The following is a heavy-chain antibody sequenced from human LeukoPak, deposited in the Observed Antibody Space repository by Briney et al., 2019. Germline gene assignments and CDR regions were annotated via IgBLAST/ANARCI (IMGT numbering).Heavy chain of an antibody. D-gene: IGHD3-3*01. V-gene: IGHV1-8*03. Sequence: ASVKVSCKASGYTFNNYEINWVRQAAGQGLEWMGWINPNSSNTAYAQKLQGRVTITRDTSISTAYLELSSLRSEDTAVYYCARGLGITLFGVVIGYQMDVWGLGATVTVSS. CDR2: INPNSSNT. CDR1: GYTFNNYE. J-gene: IGHJ6*02. CDR3: ARGLGITLFGVVIGYQMDV.